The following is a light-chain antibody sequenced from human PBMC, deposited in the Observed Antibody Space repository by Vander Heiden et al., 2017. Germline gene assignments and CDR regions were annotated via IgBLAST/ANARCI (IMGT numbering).Light chain of an antibody. Sequence: DIVMTQSPDSLAVSLGERATINCKSSQSVLYSSNNKNYLAWYQQKPGQPPKLLIYWASTRESGVPDRFSCSGSWTDFTLTISSLQAEDVAVYYCQQEDSTPYTFGQGTKMEIK. V-gene: IGKV4-1*01. CDR2: WAS. CDR1: QSVLYSSNNKNY. CDR3: QQEDSTPYT. J-gene: IGKJ2*01.